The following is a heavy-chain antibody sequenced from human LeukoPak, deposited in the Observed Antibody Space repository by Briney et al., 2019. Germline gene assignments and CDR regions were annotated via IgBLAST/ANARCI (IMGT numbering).Heavy chain of an antibody. CDR2: ISTSNTTI. CDR3: ARVRAGYDFDS. CDR1: GFTFSIYN. V-gene: IGHV3-48*01. D-gene: IGHD5-18*01. J-gene: IGHJ4*02. Sequence: GGSLRLSCAASGFTFSIYNMNWVRQAPGKGLEWVSYISTSNTTIAYVDSVKGRFTVSRDNAKNSLYLQMNSLRAEDTAVYYCARVRAGYDFDSWGQGTLVSVSS.